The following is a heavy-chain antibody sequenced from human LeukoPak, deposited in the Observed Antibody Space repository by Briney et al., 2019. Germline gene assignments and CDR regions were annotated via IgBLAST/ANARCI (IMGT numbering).Heavy chain of an antibody. CDR1: GYTFTGYY. CDR3: ARGARSGRYVYWFDP. V-gene: IGHV1-2*02. D-gene: IGHD6-19*01. CDR2: INPNSGGT. Sequence: ASVKVSCKASGYTFTGYYMHWVRQAPGQGLEWMGWINPNSGGTNYAQKFQGRVTMTRDTSISTAYMELSRPRSDDTAVYYCARGARSGRYVYWFDPWGQGTLVTVSS. J-gene: IGHJ5*02.